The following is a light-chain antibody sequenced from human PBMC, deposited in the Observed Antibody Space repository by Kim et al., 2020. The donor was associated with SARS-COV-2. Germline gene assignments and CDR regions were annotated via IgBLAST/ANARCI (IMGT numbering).Light chain of an antibody. CDR3: QQYSDWPRT. CDR1: QSITTN. J-gene: IGKJ2*01. CDR2: GAS. Sequence: SVSPGESATLSCRASQSITTNLGWYQQKPGQAPRLLISGASTRATGIPARFSGSGSGTEFTLTITSLQSEDFAVYYCQQYSDWPRTFGQGTKLEI. V-gene: IGKV3-15*01.